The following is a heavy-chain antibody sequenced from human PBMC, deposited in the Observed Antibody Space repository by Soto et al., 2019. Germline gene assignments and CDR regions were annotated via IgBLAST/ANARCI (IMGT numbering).Heavy chain of an antibody. J-gene: IGHJ2*01. D-gene: IGHD2-21*02. Sequence: QVQLVESGGGVVQPGRSLRLSCAASGFTFSSYGMHWVRQAPGKGLEWVAVISYDGSNKYYADSVKGRFTISRDSSKNSLYLQIGGLRAEDTAVYYCAKWYCGGDCYSIPCWYFELWGRGTLVTVSA. CDR1: GFTFSSYG. CDR3: AKWYCGGDCYSIPCWYFEL. CDR2: ISYDGSNK. V-gene: IGHV3-30*18.